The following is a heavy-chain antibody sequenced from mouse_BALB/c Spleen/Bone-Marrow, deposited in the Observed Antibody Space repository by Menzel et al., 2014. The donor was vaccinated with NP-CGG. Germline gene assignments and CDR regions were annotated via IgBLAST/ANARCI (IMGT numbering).Heavy chain of an antibody. CDR1: GFTFSSFG. D-gene: IGHD4-1*01. V-gene: IGHV5-17*02. Sequence: DVHLVESGGGLVQPGGSRKLSCAASGFTFSSFGMHWVRQAPEKGLEWVAYISSVSSTIYYADTVKGRFTISRDNPKNTLFLQMTSLRSEDTAMYYCSSGGNRDDFDYWGQGTSLTVSS. CDR2: ISSVSSTI. J-gene: IGHJ2*02. CDR3: SSGGNRDDFDY.